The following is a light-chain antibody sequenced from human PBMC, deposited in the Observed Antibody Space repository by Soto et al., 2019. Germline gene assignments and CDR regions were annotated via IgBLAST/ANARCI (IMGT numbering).Light chain of an antibody. J-gene: IGKJ1*01. CDR1: QNINRW. CDR3: QESNSYLA. CDR2: KAS. V-gene: IGKV1-5*03. Sequence: DIQMTQSPSTLSASVVDRVTITCRASQNINRWLAWYQLKPGRAPELLIYKASSLQSGVPSRFSGSGSGTEFTLTINSLQPDDFATYYCQESNSYLAFGQGTKVDIK.